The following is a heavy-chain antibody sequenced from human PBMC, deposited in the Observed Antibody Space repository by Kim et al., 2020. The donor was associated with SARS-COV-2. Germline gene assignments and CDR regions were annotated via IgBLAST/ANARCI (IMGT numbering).Heavy chain of an antibody. CDR2: IYYSGST. J-gene: IGHJ6*02. D-gene: IGHD5-12*01. Sequence: SETLSLTCTVSGGSISSYYWSWIRQPPGKGLEWIGYIYYSGSTNYNPSLKSRVTISVDTSKNQFSLKLSSVTAADTAVYYCARASGYDLYYYYGMDVWGQGTTVTVSS. CDR3: ARASGYDLYYYYGMDV. V-gene: IGHV4-59*01. CDR1: GGSISSYY.